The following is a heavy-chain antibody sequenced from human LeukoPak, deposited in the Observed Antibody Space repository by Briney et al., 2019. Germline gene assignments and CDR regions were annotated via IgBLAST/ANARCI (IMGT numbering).Heavy chain of an antibody. CDR2: IAPSGGA. D-gene: IGHD4-17*01. CDR1: GASISTYY. V-gene: IGHV4-4*09. J-gene: IGHJ6*03. Sequence: PSETLSLTCTASGASISTYYWSWIRQPPGEGLEWIAYIAPSGGAVYNPSLNSRLTVSVDTSKSQFSLKLTSVTAADTAVYYCARHVATTVTSGYSCHPMDVWGKGTTVSVSS. CDR3: ARHVATTVTSGYSCHPMDV.